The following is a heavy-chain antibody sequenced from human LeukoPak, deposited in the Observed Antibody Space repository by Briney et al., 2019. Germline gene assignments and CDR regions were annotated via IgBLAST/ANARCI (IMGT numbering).Heavy chain of an antibody. V-gene: IGHV4-30-4*08. Sequence: SETLSLTCTVSGGSISSGDYYWSWIPQPPGKGLEWIGYIYYSGSTYYNPSLKSRVTISVDTSKNQFSLKLSSVTAADTAVYYCAGSVQDYYDSSGYFMYYFDYWGQGTLVTVSS. J-gene: IGHJ4*02. CDR2: IYYSGST. CDR1: GGSISSGDYY. D-gene: IGHD3-22*01. CDR3: AGSVQDYYDSSGYFMYYFDY.